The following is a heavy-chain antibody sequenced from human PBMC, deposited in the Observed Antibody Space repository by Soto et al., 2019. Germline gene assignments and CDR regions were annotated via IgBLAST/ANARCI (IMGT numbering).Heavy chain of an antibody. J-gene: IGHJ4*02. CDR3: ANGANYGDYFFDY. CDR1: GFTFSSYA. V-gene: IGHV3-23*01. CDR2: ISGSGGST. Sequence: EVQLLESGGGLVQPGGSLRLSCAASGFTFSSYAMSWVRQAPGKGLEWVSAISGSGGSTYYADSVKGRFTISRDNSKNTLYLQMNSLRAEDTGVYYCANGANYGDYFFDYWGQGTLVTVSS. D-gene: IGHD4-17*01.